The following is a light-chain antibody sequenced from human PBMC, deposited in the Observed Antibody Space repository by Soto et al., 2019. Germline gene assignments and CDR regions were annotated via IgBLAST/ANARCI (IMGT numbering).Light chain of an antibody. CDR1: QTVTSTY. Sequence: EVVMTQSPATLSVSPGERATLSCRASQTVTSTYLAWYQQKPGQAPRLLIYGISSRATGVPDRFSGSGSGTDFTLTISRLEPEDFAVYYCQQYTDWPLTFGQGSKWIS. J-gene: IGKJ1*01. CDR2: GIS. CDR3: QQYTDWPLT. V-gene: IGKV3-20*01.